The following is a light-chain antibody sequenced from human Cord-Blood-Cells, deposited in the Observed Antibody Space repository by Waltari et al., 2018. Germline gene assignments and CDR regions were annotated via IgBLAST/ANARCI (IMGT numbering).Light chain of an antibody. J-gene: IGLJ2*01. CDR2: EVS. Sequence: QSALTQPPSASGSPGQSVTISCTGTSSDVGGYNYVSWYQQHPSKAPKLMIYEVSKRPSGVPGRFSGSKSGHTASLTVSGLQAEDEADYYCSSYAGSNNVVFGGGTKLTVL. V-gene: IGLV2-8*01. CDR3: SSYAGSNNVV. CDR1: SSDVGGYNY.